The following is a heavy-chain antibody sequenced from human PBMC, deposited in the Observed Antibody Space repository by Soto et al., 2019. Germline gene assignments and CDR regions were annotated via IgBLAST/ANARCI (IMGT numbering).Heavy chain of an antibody. V-gene: IGHV3-48*02. CDR2: ISSSGTI. Sequence: GGSLRLSCAASGFTFSTYALDWVRQAPGKGLEWVSYISSSGTIYYADSEKGRFTISRDNAKNSLYLQMNSLRDEDTAVYYCARDGRRGYDMDVWGQGTTVTVSS. CDR3: ARDGRRGYDMDV. D-gene: IGHD3-10*01. J-gene: IGHJ6*02. CDR1: GFTFSTYA.